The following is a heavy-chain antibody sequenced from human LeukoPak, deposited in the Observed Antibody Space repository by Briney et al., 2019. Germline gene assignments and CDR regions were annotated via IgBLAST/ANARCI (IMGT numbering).Heavy chain of an antibody. CDR3: AREVVVVATDWFDP. Sequence: GGSLRLSCAASGFTFTTYSMNWVRQAPGKGLEWVSSISSTSSHIFYADSVEGRFTISRDNAKNSLSLQMNSLRAEDTAVYYCAREVVVVATDWFDPWGQGTLVTVSS. V-gene: IGHV3-21*01. J-gene: IGHJ5*02. CDR2: ISSTSSHI. D-gene: IGHD2-15*01. CDR1: GFTFTTYS.